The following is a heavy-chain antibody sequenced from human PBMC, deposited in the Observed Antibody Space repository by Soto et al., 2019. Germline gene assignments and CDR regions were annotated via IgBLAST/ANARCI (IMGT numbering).Heavy chain of an antibody. J-gene: IGHJ4*02. Sequence: PSETLSLTCTVSGGSISSNSYYWGWILQPPGKGLEWIGSIYYSGSTYYNPSLKSRVTISVDTSKNQFSLKLSSVTAADTAVYYCARLVVVVAATGTIDYWGQGTLVTVSS. V-gene: IGHV4-39*01. CDR3: ARLVVVVAATGTIDY. CDR1: GGSISSNSYY. D-gene: IGHD2-15*01. CDR2: IYYSGST.